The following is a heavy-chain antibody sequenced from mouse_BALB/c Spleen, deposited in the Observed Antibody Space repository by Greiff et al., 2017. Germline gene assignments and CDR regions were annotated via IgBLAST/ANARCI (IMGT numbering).Heavy chain of an antibody. CDR2: INPSNGGT. CDR3: TRWGYYGYGYFDV. CDR1: GYTFTSYY. J-gene: IGHJ1*01. V-gene: IGHV1S81*02. Sequence: QVQLKQSGAELVKPGASVKLSCKASGYTFTSYYMYWVKQRPGQGLEWIGEINPSNGGTNFNEKFKSKATLTVDKSSSTAYMQLSSLTSEDSAVYYCTRWGYYGYGYFDVWGAGTTVTVSS. D-gene: IGHD1-1*01.